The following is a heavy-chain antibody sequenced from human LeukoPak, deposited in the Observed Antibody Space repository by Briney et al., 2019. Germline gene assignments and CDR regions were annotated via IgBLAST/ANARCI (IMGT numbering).Heavy chain of an antibody. Sequence: GGSLRLSCAASGFIFSSYDMHWVRLGTGKRLEWVSAIGAAGNAYYAGSVKGRFTISRDKAKDSLYLEMNSLRAEDTAVFYCARDQRGEGTDYWGQGTLVTVSS. V-gene: IGHV3-13*01. CDR2: IGAAGNA. J-gene: IGHJ4*02. D-gene: IGHD3-16*01. CDR3: ARDQRGEGTDY. CDR1: GFIFSSYD.